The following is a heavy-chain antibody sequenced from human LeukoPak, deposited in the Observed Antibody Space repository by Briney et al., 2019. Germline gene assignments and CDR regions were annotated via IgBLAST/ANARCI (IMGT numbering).Heavy chain of an antibody. CDR1: GGSFSGYY. J-gene: IGHJ4*02. CDR3: ARVGILTGYYRYFDY. V-gene: IGHV4-34*01. CDR2: INHSGST. D-gene: IGHD3-9*01. Sequence: SETLPLTCAVYGGSFSGYYWSWIRQPPGKGLEWIGEINHSGSTIYNPSLKSRVTISVDTSKNQFSLELSSVTAADTAVYYCARVGILTGYYRYFDYWGQGTLVTVSS.